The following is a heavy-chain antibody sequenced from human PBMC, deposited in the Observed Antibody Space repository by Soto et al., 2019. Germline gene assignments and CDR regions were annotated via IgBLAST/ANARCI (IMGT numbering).Heavy chain of an antibody. CDR3: ARDRAYSSGSHDAFDI. D-gene: IGHD6-19*01. CDR1: GFTFSSYA. J-gene: IGHJ3*02. CDR2: ISYDGSNK. Sequence: GGSLRLSCAASGFTFSSYAMHWVRQAPGKGLEWVAVISYDGSNKYYADSVKGRFTISRDNSKNTLYLQMNSLRAEDTAVYYCARDRAYSSGSHDAFDIWGQGTMVTVSS. V-gene: IGHV3-30-3*01.